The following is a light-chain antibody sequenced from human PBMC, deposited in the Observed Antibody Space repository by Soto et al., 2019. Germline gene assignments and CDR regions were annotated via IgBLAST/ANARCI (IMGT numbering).Light chain of an antibody. CDR2: GAS. Sequence: EIILTQSPVTLSVSPGERANLSCRASQIVGSNLAWYQQKPGQAPRPLIYGASTRATGIPTRFSSSGSGTEITLTISSLQSEDFAVYYCQQYKNWPTFGQGTRLEIK. V-gene: IGKV3-15*01. CDR3: QQYKNWPT. CDR1: QIVGSN. J-gene: IGKJ5*01.